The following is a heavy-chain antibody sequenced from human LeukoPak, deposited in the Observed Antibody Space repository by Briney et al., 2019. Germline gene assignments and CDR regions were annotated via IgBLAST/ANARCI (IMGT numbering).Heavy chain of an antibody. CDR2: IYHSGNT. Sequence: SETLSLTCAVSGDSISSSNWWSWVRQPPGKGLEWIGEIYHSGNTNYNPSLKSRVTISVDKSKNQFSLKLSSVTAADTAVYYCARLHDYGDYRGAFDIWGQGTMVTVSS. J-gene: IGHJ3*02. CDR1: GDSISSSNW. D-gene: IGHD4-17*01. CDR3: ARLHDYGDYRGAFDI. V-gene: IGHV4-4*02.